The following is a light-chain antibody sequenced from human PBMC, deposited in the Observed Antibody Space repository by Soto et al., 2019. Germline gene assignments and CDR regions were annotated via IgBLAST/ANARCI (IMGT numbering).Light chain of an antibody. CDR1: QTISSW. V-gene: IGKV1-5*01. J-gene: IGKJ5*01. CDR3: QKYSNYPIT. Sequence: DIQVTQSASTLSGSVGDRVRISCRASQTISSWLAWYQQKPGKAPKLLIYDASSLQSGVPSRFSGIESGTEFTLSISSLQPDDFATYYCQKYSNYPITFGQGTRLEIK. CDR2: DAS.